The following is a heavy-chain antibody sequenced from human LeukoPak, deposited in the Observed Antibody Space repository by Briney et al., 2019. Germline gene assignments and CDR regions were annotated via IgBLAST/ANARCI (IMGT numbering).Heavy chain of an antibody. Sequence: GGSLRLSCAASGFTFSDYYMSWIRQAPGKGLEWLSYISKNGKTIYYADSVKGRFTISRDNAKNSLYLQMNSLRAEDTAVYYCANHLACGSTSCPPFDDWGQGTLVTVSS. V-gene: IGHV3-11*04. CDR3: ANHLACGSTSCPPFDD. D-gene: IGHD2-2*01. J-gene: IGHJ4*02. CDR2: ISKNGKTI. CDR1: GFTFSDYY.